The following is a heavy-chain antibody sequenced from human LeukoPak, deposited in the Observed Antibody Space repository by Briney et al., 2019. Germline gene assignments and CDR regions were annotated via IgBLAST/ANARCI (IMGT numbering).Heavy chain of an antibody. J-gene: IGHJ2*01. CDR3: ARDRAVAGTYWYFDL. CDR1: GFSFSSYS. D-gene: IGHD6-19*01. Sequence: GSLRLSCAASGFSFSSYSMNWVRQAPGKGLEWVSYISSSSSTIYYADSVKGRFTISRDNAKNSLYLQMSSLRAEDTAVYYCARDRAVAGTYWYFDLWGRGTLVTVPS. V-gene: IGHV3-48*01. CDR2: ISSSSSTI.